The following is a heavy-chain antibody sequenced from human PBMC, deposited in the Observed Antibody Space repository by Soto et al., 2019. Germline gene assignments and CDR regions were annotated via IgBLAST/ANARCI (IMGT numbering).Heavy chain of an antibody. CDR2: ISGSGGST. Sequence: PGGSLRLSCAASGFTFSSYAMSRVRQAPGKGLEWVSAISGSGGSTYYADSVKGRFTISRDNSKNTLYLQMNSLRAEDTAVYYRAKGRYDFWSGYPGNDYWGQGTLVTVSS. J-gene: IGHJ4*02. CDR1: GFTFSSYA. V-gene: IGHV3-23*01. D-gene: IGHD3-3*01. CDR3: AKGRYDFWSGYPGNDY.